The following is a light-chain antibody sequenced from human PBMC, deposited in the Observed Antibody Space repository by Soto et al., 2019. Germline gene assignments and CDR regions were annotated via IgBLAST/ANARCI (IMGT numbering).Light chain of an antibody. J-gene: IGKJ1*01. CDR1: QSISNS. V-gene: IGKV3-15*01. CDR3: QQYNSYPWT. CDR2: GAS. Sequence: EIVMTQSPASLSVSPGETATLSCRASQSISNSLAWYQQKPGQAPSLLIYGASTRATGIPARFSGSGSGTEFTLTISSLQSEDSALYYCQQYNSYPWTFGQGTKVEIK.